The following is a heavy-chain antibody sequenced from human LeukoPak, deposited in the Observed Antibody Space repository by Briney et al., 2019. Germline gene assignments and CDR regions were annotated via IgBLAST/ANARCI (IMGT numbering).Heavy chain of an antibody. D-gene: IGHD6-19*01. J-gene: IGHJ4*02. Sequence: GGSLRLSCAASGFPFSTYAVHWVRQAPGKGLEYVSAISSNGGSTYYANSVKGGFTISRDNSKNTLYLQMGSLRAEDMAVYYCARGLLGIVVSPLGDYWGQGTLVTVSS. CDR3: ARGLLGIVVSPLGDY. CDR2: ISSNGGST. V-gene: IGHV3-64*01. CDR1: GFPFSTYA.